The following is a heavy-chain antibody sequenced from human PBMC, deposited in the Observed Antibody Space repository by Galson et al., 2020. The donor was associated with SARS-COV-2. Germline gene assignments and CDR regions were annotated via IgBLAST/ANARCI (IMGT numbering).Heavy chain of an antibody. CDR3: ARSQYCSGGSGSTCAF. J-gene: IGHJ4*02. Sequence: SETLSLTCAASGDSISSATRCSLVRKPPRKRLEWTREIYQSSNTNYNPSLKSRVTISVDKSKNQFSLNLNSVTAADTATYYCARSQYCSGGSGSTCAFGGQGTLVTVSS. D-gene: IGHD2-15*01. V-gene: IGHV4-4*02. CDR1: GDSISSATR. CDR2: IYQSSNT.